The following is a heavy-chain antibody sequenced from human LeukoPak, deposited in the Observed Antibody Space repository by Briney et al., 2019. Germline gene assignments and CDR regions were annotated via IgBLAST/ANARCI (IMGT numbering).Heavy chain of an antibody. V-gene: IGHV3-66*01. CDR1: GFAVNGIH. D-gene: IGHD6-19*01. CDR3: ARDLAGALDF. J-gene: IGHJ4*02. Sequence: GGSLRLSCAASGFAVNGIHMSWVRQAPGKGLEWVSVFYGGGGIYYADSVRGRFTISRDNSKNTLYLQMNGLRGEDRAKYCCARDLAGALDFWGQGPVVTVSS. CDR2: FYGGGGI.